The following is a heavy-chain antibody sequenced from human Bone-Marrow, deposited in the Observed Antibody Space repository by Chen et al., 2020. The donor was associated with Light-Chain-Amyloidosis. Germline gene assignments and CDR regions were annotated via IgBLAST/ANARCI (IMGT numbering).Heavy chain of an antibody. CDR2: INPNIGGT. CDR3: ARDRGYDILTGYAFDI. D-gene: IGHD3-9*01. J-gene: IGHJ3*02. Sequence: QVQLVQSGAEAKKPGASVKVSCKASGYTFTGYYMHWVRQAPGQGLEWMGRINPNIGGTNYAQKFQGRVTMTRDTSISTAYMELSRLRSDDTAVYYCARDRGYDILTGYAFDIWGQGTMVTVSS. V-gene: IGHV1-2*06. CDR1: GYTFTGYY.